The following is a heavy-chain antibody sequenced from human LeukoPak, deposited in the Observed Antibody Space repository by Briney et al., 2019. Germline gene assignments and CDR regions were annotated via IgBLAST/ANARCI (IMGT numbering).Heavy chain of an antibody. Sequence: GGSLRLSCVASGFTLRSYVMNWVRQTPGKGLEWVSSISGSGDSTFYADSVKGRFSISRDNSKNTLYLQVNGLRTEDTAVYYCASPLVDAFDIWGQGTMVTVSS. CDR2: ISGSGDST. D-gene: IGHD2-8*02. V-gene: IGHV3-23*01. J-gene: IGHJ3*02. CDR3: ASPLVDAFDI. CDR1: GFTLRSYV.